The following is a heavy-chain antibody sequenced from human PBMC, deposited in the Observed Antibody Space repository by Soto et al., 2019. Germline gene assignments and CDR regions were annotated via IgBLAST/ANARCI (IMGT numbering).Heavy chain of an antibody. D-gene: IGHD5-12*01. CDR1: GFTFSTYA. J-gene: IGHJ6*02. CDR2: ISYHGSKK. CDR3: ARGGTDSTYYYGMDV. Sequence: QVQLVESGGGVVQPGRSLRLSCAASGFTFSTYAMHWVRQAPGKGLEWVALISYHGSKKYHADSVKGRFTISRDNSKNTLYLQMNSLRPEDTAVYCCARGGTDSTYYYGMDVWGQGTTVTVSS. V-gene: IGHV3-30-3*01.